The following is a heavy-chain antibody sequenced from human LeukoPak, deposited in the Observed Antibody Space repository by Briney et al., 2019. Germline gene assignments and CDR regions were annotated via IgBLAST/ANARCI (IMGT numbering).Heavy chain of an antibody. D-gene: IGHD3-22*01. Sequence: PGGSLRLSCAASGFTFSNYWVHWVRQAPGKGLVWVSRINSDGSNTSYADSVKGRFTISRDNAKNTLYLQMNSLRAEDTALYYCARDIDSSGYYYSPFFDYWGQGTLVTVSS. CDR3: ARDIDSSGYYYSPFFDY. CDR1: GFTFSNYW. CDR2: INSDGSNT. J-gene: IGHJ4*02. V-gene: IGHV3-74*01.